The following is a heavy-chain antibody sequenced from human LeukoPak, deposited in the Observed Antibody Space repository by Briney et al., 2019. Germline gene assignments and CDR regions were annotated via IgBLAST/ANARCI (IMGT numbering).Heavy chain of an antibody. Sequence: GGSLRLSCAASGFTLSPYSMNWVRQAPGKGLEWVSSISSSSNYIYYADSVRGRFTISRDNAKNSLYLQMNSLRAEDMAVYYCAREGYYYDSSGYRGDAFDIWGQGTMVTVSS. V-gene: IGHV3-21*01. D-gene: IGHD3-22*01. CDR3: AREGYYYDSSGYRGDAFDI. CDR1: GFTLSPYS. CDR2: ISSSSNYI. J-gene: IGHJ3*02.